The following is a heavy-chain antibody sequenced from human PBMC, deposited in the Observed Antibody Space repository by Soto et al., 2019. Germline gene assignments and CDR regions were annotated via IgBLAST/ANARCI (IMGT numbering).Heavy chain of an antibody. CDR1: GGSISSYY. V-gene: IGHV4-59*01. CDR2: IYYSGST. Sequence: QVQLQESGPGLVKPSETLSLTCTVSGGSISSYYWSWIRQPPGKGLEWIGYIYYSGSTNYNPSLKSRVTISVDTSKNQFSLKLSSVTAADTAVYYCARGGGSGSYYPNYYYYGMDVW. J-gene: IGHJ6*01. D-gene: IGHD3-10*01. CDR3: ARGGGSGSYYPNYYYYGMDV.